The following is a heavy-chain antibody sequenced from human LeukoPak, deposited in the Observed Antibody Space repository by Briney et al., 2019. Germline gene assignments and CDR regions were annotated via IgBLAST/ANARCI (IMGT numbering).Heavy chain of an antibody. CDR3: AKDQRFALSNYDY. D-gene: IGHD2/OR15-2a*01. Sequence: GGSLRLSCAASGFTFSSHAMHWVRQAPGKGLEYVSAISSNGGSTYYADSVKGRFTISRDNSNNTLYLQMTSLRAEDTAVYYCAKDQRFALSNYDYWGQGTLVTVSS. CDR1: GFTFSSHA. J-gene: IGHJ4*02. V-gene: IGHV3-64*04. CDR2: ISSNGGST.